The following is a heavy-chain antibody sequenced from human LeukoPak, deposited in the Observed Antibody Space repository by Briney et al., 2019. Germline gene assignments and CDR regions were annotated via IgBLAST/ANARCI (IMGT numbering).Heavy chain of an antibody. D-gene: IGHD5-18*01. CDR2: IYYSGGT. CDR3: ARERRDTAMAYYFDY. J-gene: IGHJ4*02. V-gene: IGHV4-59*01. Sequence: PSETLSLTCTVSGGSINYYYWMWIRQPPGKGLEWIGYIYYSGGTHYNPSLKSRVTMLVDTSKNQFSLKLTAVTAADTAVYYCARERRDTAMAYYFDYWGQGTLVTVSS. CDR1: GGSINYYY.